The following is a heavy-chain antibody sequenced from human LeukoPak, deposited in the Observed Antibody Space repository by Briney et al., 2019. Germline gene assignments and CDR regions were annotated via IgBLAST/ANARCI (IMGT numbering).Heavy chain of an antibody. D-gene: IGHD5-18*01. J-gene: IGHJ4*02. CDR2: KYYSGRT. CDR3: ARGRSYGFDFDS. V-gene: IGHV4-61*01. CDR1: GVSINTCCYY. Sequence: SETLSLTCDVSGVSINTCCYYWTWIRQPPGKGLEWIGYKYYSGRTRYNSSLRSRLTISLDSSKNQFSLRLTSVTAADTAVYYCARGRSYGFDFDSWGPGTLVIVSS.